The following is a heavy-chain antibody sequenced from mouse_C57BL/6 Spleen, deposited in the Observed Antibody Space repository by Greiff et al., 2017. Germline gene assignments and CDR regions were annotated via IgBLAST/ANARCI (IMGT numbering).Heavy chain of an antibody. CDR1: GFTFSSYG. D-gene: IGHD1-1*01. J-gene: IGHJ2*01. CDR3: ARQNYYGSSYEAY. Sequence: EVKPVESGGDLVKPGGSLKLSCAASGFTFSSYGMSWVRQTPDKRLEWVATISSGGSYTYYPDSVKGRFTISRDNAKNTRYLQMSSLKSEDTAMYYCARQNYYGSSYEAYWGQGTTLTVSS. V-gene: IGHV5-6*02. CDR2: ISSGGSYT.